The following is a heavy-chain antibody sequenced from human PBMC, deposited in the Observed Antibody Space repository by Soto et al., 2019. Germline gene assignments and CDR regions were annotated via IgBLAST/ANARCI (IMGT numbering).Heavy chain of an antibody. CDR2: IYYSGST. D-gene: IGHD6-13*01. V-gene: IGHV4-59*01. CDR3: AREGLHSSSWYVEGYFDY. Sequence: SETLSLTCTVSGGSISSYYWSWIRQPPGKGLEWIGYIYYSGSTNYNPSLKSRVTISVDTSKNQFSLKLSSVTAADTAVYYCAREGLHSSSWYVEGYFDYWGQGTLVTVSS. CDR1: GGSISSYY. J-gene: IGHJ4*02.